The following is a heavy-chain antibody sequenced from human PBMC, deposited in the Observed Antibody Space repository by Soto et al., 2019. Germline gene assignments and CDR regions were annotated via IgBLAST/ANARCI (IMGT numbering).Heavy chain of an antibody. CDR2: IYYSGST. J-gene: IGHJ5*02. D-gene: IGHD6-19*01. Sequence: QVQLQESGPGLVKPSQTLSLTCTVSGGSISSGGYYWSWIRQHPGKGLEWIGYIYYSGSTYYNPSLKSRGTISVDTSKFQFSLKLSSVTAADTAVYYCARGVGSGWLTWFDTWGQGTLVAVSS. CDR1: GGSISSGGYY. CDR3: ARGVGSGWLTWFDT. V-gene: IGHV4-31*03.